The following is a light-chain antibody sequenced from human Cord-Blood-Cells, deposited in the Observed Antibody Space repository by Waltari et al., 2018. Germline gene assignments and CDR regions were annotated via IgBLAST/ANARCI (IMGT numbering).Light chain of an antibody. Sequence: EIVLTQSPGTLSLSPGERATLSCRASQSVSSSYLAWYQQKPGQAPRLLISCASSRATGIPDRFSGSGSGTDFTLTISRLEPEDFAVYYCQQYGSSPFTVGPGTKVDIK. CDR1: QSVSSSY. CDR3: QQYGSSPFT. V-gene: IGKV3-20*01. J-gene: IGKJ3*01. CDR2: CAS.